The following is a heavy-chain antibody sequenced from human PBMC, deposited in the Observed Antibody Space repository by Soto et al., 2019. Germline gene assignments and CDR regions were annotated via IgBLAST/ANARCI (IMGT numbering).Heavy chain of an antibody. V-gene: IGHV4-59*08. Sequence: QVQLQESGPGLVKPSETLSLTCTVSGGSISSYYWSWIRQPPGKGLEWIGYIYYSGSTNYNPSLKSRVTISVDTSKNQFSLKLSSVTAADTAVYYCARNMAYTIARGMDVWGQGTTVTVSS. CDR2: IYYSGST. J-gene: IGHJ6*02. CDR1: GGSISSYY. D-gene: IGHD3-16*01. CDR3: ARNMAYTIARGMDV.